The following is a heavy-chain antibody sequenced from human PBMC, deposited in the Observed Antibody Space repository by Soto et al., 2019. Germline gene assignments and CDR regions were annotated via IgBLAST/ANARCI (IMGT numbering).Heavy chain of an antibody. Sequence: SLKFSSKSSGCTLSSYAISWVRQAPGQGLEWMGGIIPIFGTANYAQKFQGRVTITADESTSTAYMELSSLRSEDTAVYYCARHWNYQNYYYYYGMDVWGQGTPVTVSS. CDR1: GCTLSSYA. J-gene: IGHJ6*01. D-gene: IGHD1-7*01. CDR2: IIPIFGTA. CDR3: ARHWNYQNYYYYYGMDV. V-gene: IGHV1-69*13.